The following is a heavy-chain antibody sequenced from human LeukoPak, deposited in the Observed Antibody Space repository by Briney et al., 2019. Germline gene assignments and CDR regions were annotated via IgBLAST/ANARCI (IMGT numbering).Heavy chain of an antibody. D-gene: IGHD2-2*01. J-gene: IGHJ3*02. CDR2: IYHSGST. Sequence: SETLSLTCTVSGYSISSDYYWGWIRQPPGKGLEWIGSIYHSGSTYYNPSLKSRVTISVDTSKNQFSLKLSSVTAADTAVYYCARSRYQLLFLAYAFDIWGQGTMVTVSS. CDR3: ARSRYQLLFLAYAFDI. CDR1: GYSISSDYY. V-gene: IGHV4-38-2*02.